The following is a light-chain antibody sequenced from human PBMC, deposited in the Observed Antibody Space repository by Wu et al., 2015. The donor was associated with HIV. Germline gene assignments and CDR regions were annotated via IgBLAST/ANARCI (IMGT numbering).Light chain of an antibody. CDR1: HDINIY. V-gene: IGKV1-33*01. CDR3: QQYGNLPYT. CDR2: DAS. Sequence: DIQMTQSPSSLSTPVGDRVTITCQASHDINIYLNWYHQKPGEAPKLLIYDASNLERGVSSRFRGGGYGIDFTLTISSLRPEDIGTFYCQQYGNLPYTFGQGTKVEIK. J-gene: IGKJ2*01.